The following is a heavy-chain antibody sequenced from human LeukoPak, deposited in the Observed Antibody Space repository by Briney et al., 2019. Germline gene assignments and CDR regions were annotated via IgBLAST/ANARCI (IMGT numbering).Heavy chain of an antibody. D-gene: IGHD3-22*01. Sequence: SVKVSCKASGYTFTGYYMHWVRQAPGQGLEWMGRIIPILGIANYAQKFQGRVTITANKSTSTAYMELSSLRSEDTAVYYCARGSDYYDSSGLSSWGQGTLVTVSS. CDR2: IIPILGIA. CDR1: GYTFTGYY. CDR3: ARGSDYYDSSGLSS. V-gene: IGHV1-69*04. J-gene: IGHJ4*02.